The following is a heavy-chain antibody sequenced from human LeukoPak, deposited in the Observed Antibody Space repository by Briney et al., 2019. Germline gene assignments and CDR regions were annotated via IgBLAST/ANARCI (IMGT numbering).Heavy chain of an antibody. CDR2: IYTSGST. V-gene: IGHV4-61*02. CDR3: ARAAPRVHYYYYMDV. J-gene: IGHJ6*03. Sequence: SQTLSLTCTVSGGSIGGGSYYWSWIRQPAGKGLEWIGRIYTSGSTNYNPSLKSRVTISVDTSKNQFSLKLSSVTAADTAVYYCARAAPRVHYYYYMDVWGKGTTVTVSS. CDR1: GGSIGGGSYY.